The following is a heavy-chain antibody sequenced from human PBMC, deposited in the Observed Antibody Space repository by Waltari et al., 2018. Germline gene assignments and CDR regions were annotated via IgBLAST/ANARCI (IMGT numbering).Heavy chain of an antibody. CDR1: GDSVPSGSSY. CDR2: MYYRGSS. J-gene: IGHJ5*01. Sequence: QLQLQESGPGLVKPSATLSLPCSVSGDSVPSGSSYWGWIRQPPRKGLEWIGIMYYRGSSYSNPSLKSRVTISVDTSKNQFSLKLSSVAAADTAVYYCARAFGSGSYAWFDSWGQGTLVTVSS. CDR3: ARAFGSGSYAWFDS. D-gene: IGHD3-10*01. V-gene: IGHV4-39*01.